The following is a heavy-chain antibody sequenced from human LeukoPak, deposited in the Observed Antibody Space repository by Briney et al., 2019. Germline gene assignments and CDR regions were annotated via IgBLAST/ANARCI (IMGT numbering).Heavy chain of an antibody. D-gene: IGHD2-15*01. CDR3: AKSGGPYYYYMDV. Sequence: GGSLRLSCAASGFTVSSNYMSWVRQAPGKGLEWVSVIYSGGSTYYADSVKGRFTISRDSSKNTLYLQMNSLRAEDTAVYYCAKSGGPYYYYMDVWGKGTTVTISS. CDR2: IYSGGST. V-gene: IGHV3-66*01. CDR1: GFTVSSNY. J-gene: IGHJ6*03.